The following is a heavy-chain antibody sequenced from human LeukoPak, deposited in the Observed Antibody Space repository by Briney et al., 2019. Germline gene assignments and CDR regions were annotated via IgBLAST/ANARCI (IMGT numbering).Heavy chain of an antibody. Sequence: GGSLRLSCAASGFTFSSYEMNWVRQAPGKGLEWVSYISSSGSTIYYADSVKGRFTISRDNAKNSLYLQMNGLRAEDTAVYYCARDGPLRYYGSGSYYSHSFDYWGQGTLVTVSS. D-gene: IGHD3-10*01. CDR1: GFTFSSYE. CDR2: ISSSGSTI. J-gene: IGHJ4*02. V-gene: IGHV3-48*03. CDR3: ARDGPLRYYGSGSYYSHSFDY.